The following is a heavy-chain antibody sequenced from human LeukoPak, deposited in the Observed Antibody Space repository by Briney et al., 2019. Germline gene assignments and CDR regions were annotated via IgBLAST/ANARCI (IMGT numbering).Heavy chain of an antibody. Sequence: PSETLSLTCTVSGGSISSGGYYWSWIRQPPGKGLEWIGYNYHSGSTYYNPSLKSRVTISVDRSKNQFSLKLSSVTAADTAVYYCARGLIAAADLIINDAFDIWGQGTMVTVSS. V-gene: IGHV4-30-2*01. J-gene: IGHJ3*02. D-gene: IGHD6-13*01. CDR1: GGSISSGGYY. CDR2: NYHSGST. CDR3: ARGLIAAADLIINDAFDI.